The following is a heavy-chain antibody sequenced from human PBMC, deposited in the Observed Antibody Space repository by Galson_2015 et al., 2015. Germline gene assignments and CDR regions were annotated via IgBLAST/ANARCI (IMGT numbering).Heavy chain of an antibody. J-gene: IGHJ4*02. CDR1: GFTFSSYA. Sequence: SLRLSCAASGFTFSSYAMSWVRQAPGKGLEWVSAISGSGGSTYYADSVKGRFTISRDNSKNTLYLQMNSLRAEDTAVYYCAKGGRGVGELLSTTDYWCQGTLVTVSS. CDR3: AKGGRGVGELLSTTDY. V-gene: IGHV3-23*01. D-gene: IGHD3-10*01. CDR2: ISGSGGST.